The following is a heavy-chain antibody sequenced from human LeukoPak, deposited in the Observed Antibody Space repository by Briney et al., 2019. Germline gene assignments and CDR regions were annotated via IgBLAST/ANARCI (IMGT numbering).Heavy chain of an antibody. CDR3: ARDPVVVGDSVWFDP. CDR2: INSDGSST. Sequence: GGSLRLSCAASGFTFSSYWMHWVRQAPGKGLVWVSRINSDGSSTSYADSVKGRFTISRDNAKNTLYLQMNSLRAEDTTVYYCARDPVVVGDSVWFDPWGQGTLVTVSS. CDR1: GFTFSSYW. V-gene: IGHV3-74*01. J-gene: IGHJ5*02. D-gene: IGHD2-15*01.